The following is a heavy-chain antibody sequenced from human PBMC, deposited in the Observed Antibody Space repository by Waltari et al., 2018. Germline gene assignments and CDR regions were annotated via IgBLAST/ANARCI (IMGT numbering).Heavy chain of an antibody. CDR2: VNTDGSIT. J-gene: IGHJ4*02. CDR3: ARGVTTAATGTSGY. V-gene: IGHV3-74*01. Sequence: EVQLVESGGGLVQPGGSRRLSCAASGFTFSNYWMNWVRQAPGKGRGWVARVNTDGSITNYADSVKGRFTISRDNANNTLYLQMNSLTVDDTAVYYCARGVTTAATGTSGYWGQGALVTVSS. CDR1: GFTFSNYW. D-gene: IGHD6-13*01.